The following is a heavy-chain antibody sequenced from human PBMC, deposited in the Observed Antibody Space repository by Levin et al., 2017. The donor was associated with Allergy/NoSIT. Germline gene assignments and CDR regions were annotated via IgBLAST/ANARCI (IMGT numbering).Heavy chain of an antibody. CDR2: IYPGDSDT. Sequence: KVSCQGSGYSFTSYWIGWVRQMPGKGLEWMGIIYPGDSDTRYSPSFQGQVTISADKSISTAYLQRSSLKASDTAIYYCARRGTRNYDYCMDVWGKGTTVTVSS. CDR1: GYSFTSYW. CDR3: ARRGTRNYDYCMDV. J-gene: IGHJ6*03. D-gene: IGHD1-1*01. V-gene: IGHV5-51*01.